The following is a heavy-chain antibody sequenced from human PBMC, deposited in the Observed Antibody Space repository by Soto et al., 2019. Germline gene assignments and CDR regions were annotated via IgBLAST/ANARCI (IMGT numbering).Heavy chain of an antibody. J-gene: IGHJ5*02. D-gene: IGHD2-15*01. CDR1: GGSISSYY. CDR3: AREGSGGSDP. CDR2: IYYSGST. Sequence: SETLSLTCTVSGGSISSYYRSWIRQPPGKGLEWIGYIYYSGSTNYNPSLKSRVTISVDTSKNQFSLKLSSVTAADTAVYYCAREGSGGSDPWGQGTLVTVSS. V-gene: IGHV4-59*01.